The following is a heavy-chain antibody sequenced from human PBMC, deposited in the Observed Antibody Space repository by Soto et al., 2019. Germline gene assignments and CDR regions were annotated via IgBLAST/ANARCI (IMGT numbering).Heavy chain of an antibody. CDR1: GFNVNNNF. V-gene: IGHV3-66*01. CDR3: GRGVGSFGENPGENP. Sequence: EESGGGLVQPGGSLRLSCAASGFNVNNNFMSWVRQAPGKGLEWVSVIYRGGSIYYVDSVKGRFTISRDSSKNIWHLKGDSMGAEDRAIYYGGRGVGSFGENPGENPWARGPLFTAPS. CDR2: IYRGGSI. J-gene: IGHJ5*02. D-gene: IGHD3-10*01.